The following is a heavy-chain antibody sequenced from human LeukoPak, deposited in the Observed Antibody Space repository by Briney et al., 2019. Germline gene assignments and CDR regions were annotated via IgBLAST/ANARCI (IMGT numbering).Heavy chain of an antibody. J-gene: IGHJ4*02. CDR3: ARGGSSGRFDY. CDR1: GFTFSTYG. CDR2: IWYDGSNK. V-gene: IGHV3-33*01. Sequence: PGGSLRLSCAASGFTFSTYGMHWVRQAPGKGLEWVAVIWYDGSNKYYADSVRGRFTISRDNSKNTLYLQMNSLRAEDTAVYFCARGGSSGRFDYWGQGTLVTVSS. D-gene: IGHD6-19*01.